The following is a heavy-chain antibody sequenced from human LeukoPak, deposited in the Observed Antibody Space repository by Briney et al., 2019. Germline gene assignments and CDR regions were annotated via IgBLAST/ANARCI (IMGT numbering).Heavy chain of an antibody. Sequence: SETLSLTCTVSGGSISSGSYYWSWIRQPAGKGLEWIGRIYTSGSTNYNPSLKSRVTISVDTSKNQFSLKLSSVTAADTAVYYCARDQGYSSSWVPWGQGTLVTVSS. CDR2: IYTSGST. CDR3: ARDQGYSSSWVP. CDR1: GGSISSGSYY. D-gene: IGHD6-6*01. J-gene: IGHJ5*02. V-gene: IGHV4-61*02.